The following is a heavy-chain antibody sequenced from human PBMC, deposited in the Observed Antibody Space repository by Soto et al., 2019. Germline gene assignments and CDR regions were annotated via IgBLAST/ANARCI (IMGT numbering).Heavy chain of an antibody. Sequence: LSLTCSVSGGSISSVGHYWTWIRQQPGKGLEWIVYIYYSGSTDYNPSLKSRVTISVDRSKNQFSLNLSSVTAADTAIYYCSRESGGYDSSTRYGLDVWGQGTTVTVSS. CDR3: SRESGGYDSSTRYGLDV. J-gene: IGHJ6*02. CDR1: GGSISSVGHY. CDR2: IYYSGST. D-gene: IGHD6-25*01. V-gene: IGHV4-31*03.